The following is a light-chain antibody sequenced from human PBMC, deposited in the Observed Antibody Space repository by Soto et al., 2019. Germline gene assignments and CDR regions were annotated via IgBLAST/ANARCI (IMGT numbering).Light chain of an antibody. CDR1: QSVTRSF. J-gene: IGKJ3*01. CDR2: GAS. Sequence: EIVLTQSPGTLSLSPGERVTLSCRASQSVTRSFLAWYQQKPGQAPRLLINGASSMATGIPDRFSGSGSGTDFTLPISRLEPEDFAVYYCHQYRSSPQAFGPGTKVDIK. V-gene: IGKV3-20*01. CDR3: HQYRSSPQA.